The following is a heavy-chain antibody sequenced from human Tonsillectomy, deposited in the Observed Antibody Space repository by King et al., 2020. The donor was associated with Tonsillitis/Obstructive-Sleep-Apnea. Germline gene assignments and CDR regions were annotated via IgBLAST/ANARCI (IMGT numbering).Heavy chain of an antibody. Sequence: VQLVESGAEVKKPGESLKISCKGSGYSFTNYWIGWVRQMPGKGLECMGIIYPGDSDTRYSPSFQGQVTISADKSINNAYLQWNSLKASDTAMYYCASTLEDQLLAYYFHYWGQGTLVTVSS. CDR1: GYSFTNYW. J-gene: IGHJ4*02. D-gene: IGHD2-2*01. V-gene: IGHV5-51*01. CDR2: IYPGDSDT. CDR3: ASTLEDQLLAYYFHY.